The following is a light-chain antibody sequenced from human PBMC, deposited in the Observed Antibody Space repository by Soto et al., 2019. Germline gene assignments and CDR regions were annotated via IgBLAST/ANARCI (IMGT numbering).Light chain of an antibody. V-gene: IGKV3-20*01. CDR1: QSVSSSY. J-gene: IGKJ1*01. Sequence: EIVLTQSPGTLSLSPGERATLSCRASQSVSSSYLAGYQQKPGQAPRLLIYGASSRATGIPDRFSGSGSGTDFTLTISRLEPEDFAVYNCQQYCSSPWTFGQGTKVEIK. CDR2: GAS. CDR3: QQYCSSPWT.